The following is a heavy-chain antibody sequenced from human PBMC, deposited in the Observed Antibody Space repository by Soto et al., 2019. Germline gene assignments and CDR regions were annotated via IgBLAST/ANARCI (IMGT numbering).Heavy chain of an antibody. CDR2: VYYSGST. J-gene: IGHJ4*02. V-gene: IGHV4-30-4*01. Sequence: QVQLQESGPGLVKPSQTLSLTCTVSGGSISSGDYYWSWIRQPPGKGLEWIGFVYYSGSTYYNPSLNTRVTISVHTSKNQFSLKLSSVTAADTAVYYCARWWFGEFFDYWGQGTLVTVSS. D-gene: IGHD3-10*01. CDR1: GGSISSGDYY. CDR3: ARWWFGEFFDY.